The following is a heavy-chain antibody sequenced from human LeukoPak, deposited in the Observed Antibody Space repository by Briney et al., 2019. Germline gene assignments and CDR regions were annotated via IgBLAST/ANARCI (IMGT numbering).Heavy chain of an antibody. D-gene: IGHD3-22*01. CDR2: MNPNSGNT. CDR3: ARVTNYYYDSSGSDY. Sequence: ASVKVSCKASGGTFSSYAISRVRQAPGQGLEWMGWMNPNSGNTGYAQKFQGRVTMTRNTSISTAYMELSSLRSEDTAVYYCARVTNYYYDSSGSDYWGQGTLVTVSS. CDR1: GGTFSSYA. V-gene: IGHV1-8*02. J-gene: IGHJ4*02.